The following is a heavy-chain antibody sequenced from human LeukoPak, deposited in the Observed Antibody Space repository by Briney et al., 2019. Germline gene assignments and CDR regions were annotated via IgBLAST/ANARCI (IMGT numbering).Heavy chain of an antibody. CDR1: GGSISSYY. J-gene: IGHJ3*02. D-gene: IGHD5-12*01. CDR3: AREGYSPYRLTYANHAFDI. CDR2: IYNSGST. V-gene: IGHV4-59*01. Sequence: SETLSLTRTVSGGSISSYYWSWIRQSPGKGLEWIGYIYNSGSTNYNPSLKSRVTISVDTSKNQFSLKLSSVTAADTAVYYCAREGYSPYRLTYANHAFDIWGQGTMVTVSS.